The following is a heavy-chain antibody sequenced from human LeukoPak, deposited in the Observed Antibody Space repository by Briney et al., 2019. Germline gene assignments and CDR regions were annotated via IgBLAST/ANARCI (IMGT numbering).Heavy chain of an antibody. Sequence: GGSLRLSCAASGFTFSSYGMHWVRQAPGKGLEWVAVISYDGSNKYYADSVKGRFTISRDNSKNTLYLQMNSLRAEDTAVYYCARLVKYYYGSGSYLAHAFDIWGQGTMVTVSS. CDR1: GFTFSSYG. CDR3: ARLVKYYYGSGSYLAHAFDI. V-gene: IGHV3-30*03. D-gene: IGHD3-10*01. J-gene: IGHJ3*02. CDR2: ISYDGSNK.